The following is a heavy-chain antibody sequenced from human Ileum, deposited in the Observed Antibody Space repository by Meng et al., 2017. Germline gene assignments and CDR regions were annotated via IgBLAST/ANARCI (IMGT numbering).Heavy chain of an antibody. V-gene: IGHV4-59*13. CDR3: ARDTYYSPSGSYFEDWFGP. CDR1: DDSISTYY. Sequence: GSLRLSCTVSDDSISTYYWSWVRQSPGKGLEWIGHSHHSRNANYNPSLKSRVSISVDASKNQVSLKMNSVTAADTAVYFCARDTYYSPSGSYFEDWFGPWGRGTLVTVSS. J-gene: IGHJ5*02. CDR2: SHHSRNA. D-gene: IGHD3-10*01.